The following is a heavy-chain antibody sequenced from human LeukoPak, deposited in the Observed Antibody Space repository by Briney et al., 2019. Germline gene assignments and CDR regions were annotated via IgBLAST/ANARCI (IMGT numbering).Heavy chain of an antibody. V-gene: IGHV1-3*03. J-gene: IGHJ4*02. CDR3: ARGHYYDSSGYPRLFDY. CDR2: INAGNGNT. D-gene: IGHD3-22*01. Sequence: VASVKVSCKASGYTFTSYAMHWVRQAPGQRLEWMGWINAGNGNTKYSQEVQGRVTITRDTSASTAYMDLSSLRSEDMAVYYCARGHYYDSSGYPRLFDYWGQGTLVTVSS. CDR1: GYTFTSYA.